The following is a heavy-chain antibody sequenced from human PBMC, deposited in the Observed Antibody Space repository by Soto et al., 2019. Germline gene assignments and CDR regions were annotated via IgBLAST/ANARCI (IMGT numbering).Heavy chain of an antibody. CDR1: GFTVGADY. V-gene: IGHV3-66*01. CDR3: AKVTYSGGWFRWFDP. D-gene: IGHD6-25*01. Sequence: GSLRLSCAASGFTVGADYVSWVRQAPVKGLEWVSIIYSGGVIYYAESVKGRFTISRDSSKNTVYLQMNNLRAEDTALYHCAKVTYSGGWFRWFDPWGQGALVTVSS. J-gene: IGHJ5*02. CDR2: IYSGGVI.